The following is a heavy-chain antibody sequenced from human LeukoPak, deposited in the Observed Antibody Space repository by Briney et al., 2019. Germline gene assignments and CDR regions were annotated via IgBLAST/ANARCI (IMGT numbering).Heavy chain of an antibody. CDR2: IGTAGDT. D-gene: IGHD6-13*01. Sequence: GGSLRLSCAASGFTLSSYDMHWVRQATGKGLEWVSAIGTAGDTYYPGSVKGRFTISRENAKNSLYLQMNSLRAGDTAVYYCTTEPMYSSSHNWFDPWGQGTLVTVSS. V-gene: IGHV3-13*01. CDR1: GFTLSSYD. CDR3: TTEPMYSSSHNWFDP. J-gene: IGHJ5*02.